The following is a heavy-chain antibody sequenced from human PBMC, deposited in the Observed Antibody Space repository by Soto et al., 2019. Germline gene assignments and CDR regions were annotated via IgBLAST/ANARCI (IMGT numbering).Heavy chain of an antibody. Sequence: ASVKVSCKASGYTFTSYGISWVRQAPGQGLEWMGWISAYNGNTNYAQKLQGRVTMTTDTSTSTAYMELRSLRSDDTAVYYCARERGYSYGHWIGDFDYWGQGTLVTVSS. D-gene: IGHD5-18*01. V-gene: IGHV1-18*01. CDR2: ISAYNGNT. CDR3: ARERGYSYGHWIGDFDY. CDR1: GYTFTSYG. J-gene: IGHJ4*02.